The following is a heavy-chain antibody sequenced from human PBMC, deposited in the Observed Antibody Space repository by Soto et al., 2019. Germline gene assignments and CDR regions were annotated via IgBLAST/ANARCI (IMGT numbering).Heavy chain of an antibody. J-gene: IGHJ5*02. CDR3: ARKDVRDLWSGNNWFDP. D-gene: IGHD3-3*01. Sequence: ASVKVSCKASGYTFTSYGISWVRQTPGQGLEWMGWISAYNGNTNYAQKLQGRVTMTTDTSTSTAYMELRSLRPDDTAVYYCARKDVRDLWSGNNWFDPWGQGTLVTVSS. CDR1: GYTFTSYG. V-gene: IGHV1-18*01. CDR2: ISAYNGNT.